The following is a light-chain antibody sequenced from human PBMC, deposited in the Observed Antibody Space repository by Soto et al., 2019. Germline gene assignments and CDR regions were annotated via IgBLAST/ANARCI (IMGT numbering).Light chain of an antibody. CDR3: QQNNNWPSFT. V-gene: IGKV3-11*01. CDR1: QSVSTN. CDR2: DAS. J-gene: IGKJ3*01. Sequence: EIVLTQSPATLSLSPGERATLSCRASQSVSTNLAWYQQKPGQAPRLLIYDASNRATDIPARFSGSGSGTDFTLTISSLEPEDFAVYYCQQNNNWPSFTFGPGTKVYI.